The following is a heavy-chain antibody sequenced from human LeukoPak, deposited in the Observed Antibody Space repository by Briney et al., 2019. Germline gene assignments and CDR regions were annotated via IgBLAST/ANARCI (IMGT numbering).Heavy chain of an antibody. CDR2: ISAYNGNT. Sequence: GASVKVSCKASGYTFTSYGISWVRQAPGQGLEWMGWISAYNGNTNYAQKLQGGVTMTTDTSTSTAYMELRSLRSDDTAVYYCAGGGYYGSGSYYQSAEYFQHWGQGTLVTVSS. V-gene: IGHV1-18*01. J-gene: IGHJ1*01. D-gene: IGHD3-10*01. CDR1: GYTFTSYG. CDR3: AGGGYYGSGSYYQSAEYFQH.